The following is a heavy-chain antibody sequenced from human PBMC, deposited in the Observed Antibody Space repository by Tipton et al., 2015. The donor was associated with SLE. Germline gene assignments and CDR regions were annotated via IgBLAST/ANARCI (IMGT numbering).Heavy chain of an antibody. D-gene: IGHD4-11*01. J-gene: IGHJ4*02. CDR3: ARAQGVTTGYFDY. V-gene: IGHV3-30*04. CDR1: GFTFSSYA. CDR2: ISYDGSNK. Sequence: SLRLSCAASGFTFSSYAMHWVRQAPGKGLEWVAVISYDGSNKYYADSVKGRFTISRDNSKNTLYLQMNSLRAEDTAVYYCARAQGVTTGYFDYWGQGTLVTVS.